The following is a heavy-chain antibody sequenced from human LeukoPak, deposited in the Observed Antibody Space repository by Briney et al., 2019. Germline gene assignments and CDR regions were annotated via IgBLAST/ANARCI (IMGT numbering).Heavy chain of an antibody. CDR2: MYHSGSS. CDR3: ARVRTGWYYFDY. Sequence: SETLSLTCTVSGVTISSGDSYWGWLRQPPGQGLEGIGSMYHSGSSYYNPSLKSRVTISVDTSKNQFSLKLSSVTAADTAVYYCARVRTGWYYFDYWGQGTLVTVSS. CDR1: GVTISSGDSY. D-gene: IGHD6-19*01. V-gene: IGHV4-39*07. J-gene: IGHJ4*02.